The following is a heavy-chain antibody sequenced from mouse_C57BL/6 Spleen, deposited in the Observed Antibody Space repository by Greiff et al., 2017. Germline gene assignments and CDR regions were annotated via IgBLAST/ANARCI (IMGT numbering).Heavy chain of an antibody. Sequence: QVTLKVSGPGILQSSQTLSLTCSFSGFSLSTSGMGVSWIRQPSGKGLEWLAHIYWDDDKRYNPSLKSRLTISKDTSRNQVFLKITSVDTADTATYYCARRNGRLGAMDYWGQGTSVTVSS. CDR1: GFSLSTSGMG. CDR2: IYWDDDK. V-gene: IGHV8-12*01. D-gene: IGHD1-2*01. J-gene: IGHJ4*01. CDR3: ARRNGRLGAMDY.